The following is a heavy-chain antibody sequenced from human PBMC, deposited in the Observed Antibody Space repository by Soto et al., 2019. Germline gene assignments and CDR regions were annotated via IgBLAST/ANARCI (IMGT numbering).Heavy chain of an antibody. CDR2: INPNSGGT. Sequence: QVQLVQSGAEVKKPGASVKVSCKASGYTFTGYYMHWVRQAPGQGLEWMGWINPNSGGTNYAQKFQGWVTMPRDTSISTAYMELSRLRSDDTAVYYCARAVAAPDYYYYGMDVWGQGTTVTVSS. CDR3: ARAVAAPDYYYYGMDV. V-gene: IGHV1-2*04. J-gene: IGHJ6*02. D-gene: IGHD6-19*01. CDR1: GYTFTGYY.